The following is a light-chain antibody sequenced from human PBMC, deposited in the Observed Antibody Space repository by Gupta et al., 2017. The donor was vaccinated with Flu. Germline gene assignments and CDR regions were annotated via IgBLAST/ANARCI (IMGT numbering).Light chain of an antibody. CDR3: QQAYSYPLT. CDR1: QSISDY. V-gene: IGKV1-12*01. CDR2: AAS. Sequence: EIQMTQSPFSASASVGDRVTITCRASQSISDYLAWYQQKPGKAPKLLIYAASTLHGGVPSRFIGRGSGTEFTLTITNLQPEDFATYFCQQAYSYPLTFGEGTKVEVK. J-gene: IGKJ4*01.